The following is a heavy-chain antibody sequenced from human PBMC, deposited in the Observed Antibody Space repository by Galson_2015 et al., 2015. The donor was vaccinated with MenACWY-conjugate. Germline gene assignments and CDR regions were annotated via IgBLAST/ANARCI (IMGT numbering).Heavy chain of an antibody. D-gene: IGHD2-2*01. Sequence: SLRLSCAASGFTFSSYWMSWVRQAPGKGLEWVANIKHDGSEKYYVDSVKGRFTISRDNAKNSLRLQMNSLRAEDTAVYYCARDTGCSSTSCYYYFDYWGQGTLVTVSS. CDR2: IKHDGSEK. CDR3: ARDTGCSSTSCYYYFDY. V-gene: IGHV3-7*03. CDR1: GFTFSSYW. J-gene: IGHJ4*02.